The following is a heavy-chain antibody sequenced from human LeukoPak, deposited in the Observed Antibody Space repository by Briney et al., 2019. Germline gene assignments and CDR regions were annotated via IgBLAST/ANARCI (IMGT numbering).Heavy chain of an antibody. Sequence: PGGSPRLSCAASGFTVSSNYMSWVRQAPGKGLEWVSVIYSGGSTYYADSVKGRFTISRDNTKSTLYLQMNSLRAEDTAVYYCARPPSYDSSGYYRDYWGQGTLVTVSS. J-gene: IGHJ4*02. CDR2: IYSGGST. D-gene: IGHD3-22*01. V-gene: IGHV3-66*04. CDR3: ARPPSYDSSGYYRDY. CDR1: GFTVSSNY.